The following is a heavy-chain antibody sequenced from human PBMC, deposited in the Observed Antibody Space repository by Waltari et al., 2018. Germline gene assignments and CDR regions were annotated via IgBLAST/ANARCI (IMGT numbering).Heavy chain of an antibody. CDR2: IYHSGST. J-gene: IGHJ3*02. Sequence: QVQLQESGPGLVKPSETLSLTCAVSGYSISSGYYWGWIRQPPGKGLEWIGSIYHSGSTYYNPSLKSRFTISVDTSKNQFSLKLSSVTAADTAVYYCASPPGGEEERAYAFDIWGQGTMVTVSS. CDR1: GYSISSGYY. V-gene: IGHV4-38-2*01. D-gene: IGHD3-16*01. CDR3: ASPPGGEEERAYAFDI.